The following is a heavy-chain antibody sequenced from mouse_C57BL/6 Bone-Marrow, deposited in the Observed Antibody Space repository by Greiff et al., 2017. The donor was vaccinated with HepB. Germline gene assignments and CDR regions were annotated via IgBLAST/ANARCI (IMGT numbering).Heavy chain of an antibody. J-gene: IGHJ2*01. CDR1: GYTFTDYY. Sequence: EVQLQQSGPVLVKPGASVKMSCKASGYTFTDYYMNWVKQSHGKSLEWIGVINPYNGGTSYNQKFKGKATLTVDKSSSTAYMELNSLTSEDSAVYYCAPVYYGPTGGFDYWGQGTTLTVSS. V-gene: IGHV1-19*01. D-gene: IGHD2-1*01. CDR2: INPYNGGT. CDR3: APVYYGPTGGFDY.